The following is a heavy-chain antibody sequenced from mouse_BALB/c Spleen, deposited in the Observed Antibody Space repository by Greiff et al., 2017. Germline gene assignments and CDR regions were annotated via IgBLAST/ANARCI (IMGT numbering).Heavy chain of an antibody. CDR2: IYPGNVNT. Sequence: VKLMESGPELVKPGASVRISCKASGYTFTSYYIHWVKQRPGQGLEWIGWIYPGNVNTKYNEKFKGKATLTADKSSSTAYMQLSSLTSEDSAVYFCARGGKGYFDVWGAGTTVTVSS. CDR1: GYTFTSYY. J-gene: IGHJ1*01. CDR3: ARGGKGYFDV. V-gene: IGHV1S56*01.